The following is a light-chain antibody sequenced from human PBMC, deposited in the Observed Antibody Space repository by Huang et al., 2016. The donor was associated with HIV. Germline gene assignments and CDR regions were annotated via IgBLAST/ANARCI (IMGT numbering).Light chain of an antibody. Sequence: EIVMTQSPATLSVSPGERATLSCRASQSVNSNLAWYQQKPGQAPRLFLYGASTRATVIPARVSGSGSGTEFTLTTSSLQSEDCAVYYCQHYNDWPPWTFGQGTKVEIK. CDR1: QSVNSN. V-gene: IGKV3-15*01. J-gene: IGKJ1*01. CDR3: QHYNDWPPWT. CDR2: GAS.